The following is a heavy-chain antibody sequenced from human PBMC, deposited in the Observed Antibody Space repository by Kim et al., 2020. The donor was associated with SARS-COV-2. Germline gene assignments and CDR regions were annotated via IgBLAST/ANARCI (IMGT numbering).Heavy chain of an antibody. J-gene: IGHJ3*02. Sequence: GGSLRLSCAASGFTFSSYAMHWVRQAPGKGLEWVAVISYDGSNKYYADSVKGRFTISRDNSKNTLYLQMNSLRAEDTAVYYCARMVPNDYGDFSRLDAFDIWGQGTMVTVSS. V-gene: IGHV3-30-3*01. CDR1: GFTFSSYA. CDR3: ARMVPNDYGDFSRLDAFDI. CDR2: ISYDGSNK. D-gene: IGHD4-17*01.